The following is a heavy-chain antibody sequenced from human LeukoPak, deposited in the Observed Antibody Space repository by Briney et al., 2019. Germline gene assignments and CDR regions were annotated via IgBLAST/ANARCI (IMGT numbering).Heavy chain of an antibody. D-gene: IGHD4-17*01. J-gene: IGHJ5*02. V-gene: IGHV3-74*01. CDR1: GFTFSGYW. Sequence: GGSLRLSCAASGFTFSGYWIHWVRQAPGKGLVWVSGINNDGSSTNYADSVKGRFTISRDNSKNTLYLQMNSLRAEDTAVYYCARALAGDYGDTWGQGTLVTVSS. CDR3: ARALAGDYGDT. CDR2: INNDGSST.